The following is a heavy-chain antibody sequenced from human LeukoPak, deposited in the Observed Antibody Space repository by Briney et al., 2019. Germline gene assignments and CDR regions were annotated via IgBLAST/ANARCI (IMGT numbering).Heavy chain of an antibody. V-gene: IGHV3-48*04. Sequence: PRGSLRLSCAASGFTFSSYSMNWVRQAPGKGLEWVSYISSSSSTIYYADSVKGRFTISRDNAKNSLYLQMNSLRAEDTAVYYCAREVGVVPATHWFDPWGQGTLVTVSS. CDR1: GFTFSSYS. J-gene: IGHJ5*02. CDR3: AREVGVVPATHWFDP. CDR2: ISSSSSTI. D-gene: IGHD2-2*01.